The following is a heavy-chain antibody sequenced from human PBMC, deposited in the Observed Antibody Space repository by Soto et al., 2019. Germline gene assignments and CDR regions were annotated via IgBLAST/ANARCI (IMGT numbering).Heavy chain of an antibody. Sequence: EVQLLESGGGLLQPGGSLRLSCAASGFTFSNYAMSWVRQAPGKGLEWVSSISESGDSTYYAGSVRGRFTISRDNSKNTLYLQMNSLRAEETAVYYCAKRWKGVESNWGQGTLVTVSS. CDR3: AKRWKGVESN. V-gene: IGHV3-23*01. D-gene: IGHD1-1*01. CDR1: GFTFSNYA. J-gene: IGHJ4*02. CDR2: ISESGDST.